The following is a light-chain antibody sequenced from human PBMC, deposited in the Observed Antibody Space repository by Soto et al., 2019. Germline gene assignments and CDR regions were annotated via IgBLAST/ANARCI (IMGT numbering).Light chain of an antibody. CDR3: QKYNSALLFT. CDR2: AAS. V-gene: IGKV1-27*01. J-gene: IGKJ3*01. Sequence: DILMTQSPSSLFASVGDRVTITCRASQGISNYLAWYQQKPGKVPKLLIYAASTLQSGVPSRFSGSGSGTDFTLTISSLQPEDVAIYYCQKYNSALLFTFGPGTKVDIK. CDR1: QGISNY.